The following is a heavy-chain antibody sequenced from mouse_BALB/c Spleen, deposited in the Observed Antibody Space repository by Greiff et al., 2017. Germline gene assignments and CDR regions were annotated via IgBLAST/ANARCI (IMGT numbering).Heavy chain of an antibody. D-gene: IGHD2-14*01. CDR3: ARVVWDYRSSSYFDF. V-gene: IGHV3-2*02. J-gene: IGHJ1*01. Sequence: EVQLQESGPGLVKPSQSLSLTCTVTGYSITSDYAWNWIRQFPGNKLEWMGYISYSGSTSYNPSLKSRISITRDTSKNQFFLQLNSVTTEDTATYYCARVVWDYRSSSYFDFWGAGTTVTVSS. CDR2: ISYSGST. CDR1: GYSITSDYA.